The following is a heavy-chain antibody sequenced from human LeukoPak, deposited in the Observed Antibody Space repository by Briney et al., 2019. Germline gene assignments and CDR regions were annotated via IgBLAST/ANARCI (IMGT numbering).Heavy chain of an antibody. J-gene: IGHJ3*02. CDR3: ARSTSGSYGGFDI. Sequence: GRSLRLSCAASGFTFSSYGMHWVRQAPGKGLEWVAVIWYDGSNKYYADSVKGRFTISRDNSKNTLNMQMSSLRAEDTAVYYCARSTSGSYGGFDIWGQGTMVTVSS. CDR2: IWYDGSNK. V-gene: IGHV3-33*01. D-gene: IGHD1-26*01. CDR1: GFTFSSYG.